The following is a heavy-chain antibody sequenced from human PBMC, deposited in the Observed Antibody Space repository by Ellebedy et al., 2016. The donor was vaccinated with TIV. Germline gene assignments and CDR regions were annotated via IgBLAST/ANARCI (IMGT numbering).Heavy chain of an antibody. Sequence: GESLKISXAASGFTLSSYGMSWVRQAPGKGLEMVSGISGTGATTYYADSVKGRFTMSRDTSKNTLFLQMDSLRAEDTALYFCARDGYNWIAFDSWGQGTFVSVSS. J-gene: IGHJ4*02. CDR2: ISGTGATT. V-gene: IGHV3-23*01. CDR1: GFTLSSYG. D-gene: IGHD1-20*01. CDR3: ARDGYNWIAFDS.